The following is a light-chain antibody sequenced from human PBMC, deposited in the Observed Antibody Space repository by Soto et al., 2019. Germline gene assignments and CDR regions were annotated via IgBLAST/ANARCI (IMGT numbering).Light chain of an antibody. CDR3: QQRSNWPRFT. CDR1: RSVAGY. J-gene: IGKJ3*01. V-gene: IGKV3-11*01. Sequence: EIVLTQSPATLSLSPGERATLSCRASRSVAGYLAWYQQRPGQAPRLLMYDGSNRATGIPARFSGSGSGTDFNLTISRLEPEDFAVYYCQQRSNWPRFTFGPGTKVDIK. CDR2: DGS.